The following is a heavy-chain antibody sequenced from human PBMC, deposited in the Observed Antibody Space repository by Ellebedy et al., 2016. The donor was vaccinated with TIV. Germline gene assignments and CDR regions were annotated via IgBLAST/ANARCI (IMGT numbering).Heavy chain of an antibody. D-gene: IGHD3-16*01. V-gene: IGHV3-23*01. CDR3: AKTPCRHRDMILDH. CDR2: IDDASART. CDR1: GFTFSSYS. J-gene: IGHJ4*02. Sequence: GESLKISCAASGFTFSSYSMNWVRQAPGKGLEWVSAIDDASARTYYADSVKGRFTLYRDSSKNTLYLQMNGLRVEDTAVYYCAKTPCRHRDMILDHWGQGTRVTVSS.